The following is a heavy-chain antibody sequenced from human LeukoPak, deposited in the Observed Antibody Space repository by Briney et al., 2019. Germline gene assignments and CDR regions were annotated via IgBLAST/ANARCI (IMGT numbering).Heavy chain of an antibody. CDR3: ARDLGGWHTEGHFDY. Sequence: ASVKVSCKASGYTFTSYAIHWVRQAPGQRLEWMGWISAGNGNTKYSQNFQGGVTFISNTSATTAFMELSSLRSEDAAVYYCARDLGGWHTEGHFDYWGQGTLVTVSS. V-gene: IGHV1-3*01. CDR1: GYTFTSYA. CDR2: ISAGNGNT. J-gene: IGHJ4*02. D-gene: IGHD1-26*01.